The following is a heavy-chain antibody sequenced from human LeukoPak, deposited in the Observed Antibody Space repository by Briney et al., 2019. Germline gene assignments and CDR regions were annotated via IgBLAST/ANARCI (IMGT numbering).Heavy chain of an antibody. CDR3: ARHANWDYYGMDV. J-gene: IGHJ6*02. D-gene: IGHD7-27*01. CDR2: INHSGST. CDR1: GGSFSGYY. V-gene: IGHV4-34*01. Sequence: PSETLSLTCAVYGGSFSGYYWSWIRQPPGKGLEWIGEINHSGSTNYNPSLKSRVTISVDTSKNQFSLKLSSVTAADTAVYYCARHANWDYYGMDVWGQGTTVTVSS.